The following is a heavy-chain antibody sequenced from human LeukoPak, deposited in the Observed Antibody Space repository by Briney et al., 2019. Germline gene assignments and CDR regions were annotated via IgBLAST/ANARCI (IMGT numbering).Heavy chain of an antibody. V-gene: IGHV3-48*03. CDR3: ARGPHFEYYYYYGMAV. J-gene: IGHJ6*02. CDR1: GFTFSSYE. Sequence: GGSLRLSCAASGFTFSSYEMNWVRQAPGKGLEWVSYISSSGSTIYYADSVKGRFTISRDNAKNSLYLQMNSLRAEDTAVYYCARGPHFEYYYYYGMAVWGQGTTVTASS. CDR2: ISSSGSTI.